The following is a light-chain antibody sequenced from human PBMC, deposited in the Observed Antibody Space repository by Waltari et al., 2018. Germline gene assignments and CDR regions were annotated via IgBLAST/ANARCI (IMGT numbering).Light chain of an antibody. J-gene: IGLJ3*02. Sequence: QSALTQPPSVSGSPGQSVTISCTGISTDVGGYDRVSWYQQSPGTAPKLMISAVSNRPSGVPDRFSGSKSGNTASLTISGLQAEDEADYYCNLYAGSSTLGVFGGGTKLTVL. V-gene: IGLV2-18*01. CDR3: NLYAGSSTLGV. CDR2: AVS. CDR1: STDVGGYDR.